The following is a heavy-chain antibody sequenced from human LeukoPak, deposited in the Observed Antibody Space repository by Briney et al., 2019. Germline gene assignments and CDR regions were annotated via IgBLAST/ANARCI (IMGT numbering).Heavy chain of an antibody. J-gene: IGHJ4*02. CDR2: IYHSGST. CDR1: GGSISSGGYS. D-gene: IGHD3-10*01. CDR3: ARAPLVWFGELMYSRPYYFDF. Sequence: PSETLSLTCAVSGGSISSGGYSWSWIRQPPGKGLEWIGYIYHSGSTNYNPSLKSRVTISVDTSKNQFSLKLSSVTAADTAVYYCARAPLVWFGELMYSRPYYFDFWGQGTLVTVSS. V-gene: IGHV4-30-2*01.